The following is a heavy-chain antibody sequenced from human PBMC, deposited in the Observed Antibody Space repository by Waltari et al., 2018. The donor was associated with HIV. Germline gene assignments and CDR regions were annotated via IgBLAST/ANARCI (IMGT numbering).Heavy chain of an antibody. CDR3: LVTTLKTFDY. Sequence: EVQLVESGGGLVQPGGSLRLSCAASGLTFSDHYLDWVRQAPGKGLEWVGRTRNKANSYTTEYAASVKGRFTISRDDSKNSLYLQMNSLKTEDTAVYYCLVTTLKTFDYWGQGTLVTVSS. CDR1: GLTFSDHY. J-gene: IGHJ4*02. D-gene: IGHD4-17*01. CDR2: TRNKANSYTT. V-gene: IGHV3-72*01.